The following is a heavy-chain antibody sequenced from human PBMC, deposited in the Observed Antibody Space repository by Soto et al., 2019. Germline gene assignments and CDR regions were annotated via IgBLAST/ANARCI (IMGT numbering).Heavy chain of an antibody. Sequence: QVQLVQSGAEVKKTGSSVKVSCKTSGDTFNRYTISWVRQAPGQGLEWMGGIIPIFGTTNYAQKFQGRVTITADKSTSTAYMELRSLRSEDTAFYFCARISDIVAPFDYWGQGTLVTVSS. CDR2: IIPIFGTT. CDR1: GDTFNRYT. J-gene: IGHJ4*02. D-gene: IGHD5-12*01. CDR3: ARISDIVAPFDY. V-gene: IGHV1-69*06.